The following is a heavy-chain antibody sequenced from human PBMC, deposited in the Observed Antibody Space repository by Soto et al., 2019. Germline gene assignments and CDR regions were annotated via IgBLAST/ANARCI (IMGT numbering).Heavy chain of an antibody. CDR2: ISYDGSNK. D-gene: IGHD6-6*01. CDR1: GFTFSSYG. J-gene: IGHJ6*02. CDR3: AKVRIAARYYYYYGMDV. Sequence: GGSLRLSCAASGFTFSSYGMHWVRQAPGKGLEWVAVISYDGSNKYYADSVKGRFTISRDNSKTTLYLQMNSLRAEDTAVYYCAKVRIAARYYYYYGMDVWGQGTTVTVSS. V-gene: IGHV3-30*18.